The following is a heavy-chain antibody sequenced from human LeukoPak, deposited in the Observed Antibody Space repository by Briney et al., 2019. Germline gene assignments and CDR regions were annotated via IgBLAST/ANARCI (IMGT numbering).Heavy chain of an antibody. D-gene: IGHD4-17*01. CDR1: GFTFSSYG. CDR2: IRYDGSNK. Sequence: GGSLRLSCAASGFTFSSYGMHWVRQAPGKGLEWVAFIRYDGSNKYYADSVKGRFTISRDNSKNTLYLQMNSLRAEDTAFYYCARNPSSPLTTVTADEAFDIWGQGTLVTVSS. J-gene: IGHJ3*02. CDR3: ARNPSSPLTTVTADEAFDI. V-gene: IGHV3-30*02.